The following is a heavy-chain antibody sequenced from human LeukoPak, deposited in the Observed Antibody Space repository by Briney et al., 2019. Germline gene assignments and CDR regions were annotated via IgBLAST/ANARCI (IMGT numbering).Heavy chain of an antibody. J-gene: IGHJ4*02. CDR2: ISYSGNT. CDR1: GGSISSSSYY. V-gene: IGHV4-39*01. CDR3: ARQPIVIVPAAPDY. D-gene: IGHD2-2*01. Sequence: PSETLSLTCTVSGGSISSSSYYWGWIRQPPGKGLEWIGTISYSGNTYYNPSLKSRVTISGDTSKNQFALKLSSVTAADTAVYYCARQPIVIVPAAPDYWGQGTLVTVSS.